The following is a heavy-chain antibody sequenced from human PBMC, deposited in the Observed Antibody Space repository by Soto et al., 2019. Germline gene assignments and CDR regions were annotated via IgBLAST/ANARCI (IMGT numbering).Heavy chain of an antibody. D-gene: IGHD2-2*01. CDR2: IYYTGST. CDR1: GDSISNYY. J-gene: IGHJ4*02. Sequence: SETLSLTCTVSGDSISNYYWSWIRQPPGKALEWIGYIYYTGSTTYNPSLKSRVTISVDTSKNQFSLKLTSVTAADTAVYYCARDLVDSTSSFGIDYWGQGTLVTVSS. V-gene: IGHV4-59*01. CDR3: ARDLVDSTSSFGIDY.